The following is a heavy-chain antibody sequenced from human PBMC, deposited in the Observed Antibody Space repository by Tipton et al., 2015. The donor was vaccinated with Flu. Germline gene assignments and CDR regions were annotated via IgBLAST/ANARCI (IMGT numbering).Heavy chain of an antibody. D-gene: IGHD6-6*01. J-gene: IGHJ3*02. Sequence: TLSLTCTVSGGSISSYYWSWIRQPPGKGLEWIGYIYYSGSTNYNPSLKSRVTMSVDTSKNQFSLKLSSVTAADTAVYYCARDNGAARSNAFDIWGQGTMVTVSS. CDR2: IYYSGST. V-gene: IGHV4-59*12. CDR1: GGSISSYY. CDR3: ARDNGAARSNAFDI.